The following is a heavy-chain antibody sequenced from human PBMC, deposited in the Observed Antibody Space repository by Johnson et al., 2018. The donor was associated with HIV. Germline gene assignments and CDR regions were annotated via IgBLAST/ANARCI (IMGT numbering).Heavy chain of an antibody. CDR2: ISWNSGSI. CDR1: GFTFSSYA. V-gene: IGHV3-9*01. Sequence: VQVVESGGGVVQPGRSLRLSCAASGFTFSSYAMHWVRQAPGKGLEWVSGISWNSGSIGHADSVKGRFTISRDNAKNSLYLQMNSLRAEDTAWYYCARVVVVIAIGGTDAFDIWGQGTMVTVSS. J-gene: IGHJ3*02. D-gene: IGHD2-21*01. CDR3: ARVVVVIAIGGTDAFDI.